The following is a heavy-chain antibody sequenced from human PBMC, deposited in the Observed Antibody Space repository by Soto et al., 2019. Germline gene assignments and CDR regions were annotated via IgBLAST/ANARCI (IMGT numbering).Heavy chain of an antibody. V-gene: IGHV3-30-3*01. CDR2: TSYGGSNK. J-gene: IGHJ6*02. Sequence: PGGSLRLSCAASGFTFSGYAMHWVRQTPGKGLEWVAVTSYGGSNKYYGHSVKGRFTISRDNSKNTLYLQMNSLRAEDTAVYYCVRDPGGGWTQDYYYGMDVWGQGTTVTVS. CDR3: VRDPGGGWTQDYYYGMDV. D-gene: IGHD6-19*01. CDR1: GFTFSGYA.